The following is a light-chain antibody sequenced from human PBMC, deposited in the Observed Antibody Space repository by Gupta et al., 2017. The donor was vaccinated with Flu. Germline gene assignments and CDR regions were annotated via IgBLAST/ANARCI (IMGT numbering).Light chain of an antibody. V-gene: IGKV3-11*01. CDR2: DTS. CDR3: QQRSNWPPFT. CDR1: QSVNKF. J-gene: IGKJ4*01. Sequence: ATLSLSPGERATLSCRASQSVNKFLAWYQQKPGQAPRLLIYDTSNRATGIPARFRGSGSGTDFTLTISSLEPEDFALYYCQQRSNWPPFTFGGGTKVEIK.